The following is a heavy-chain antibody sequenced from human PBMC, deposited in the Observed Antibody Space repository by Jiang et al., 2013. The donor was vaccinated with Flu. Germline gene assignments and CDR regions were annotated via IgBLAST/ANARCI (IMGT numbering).Heavy chain of an antibody. CDR2: TYYRSKWSN. CDR1: GDSLSSSGVA. CDR3: ARGRVSAFDI. J-gene: IGHJ3*02. Sequence: SQTLSLTCAISGDSLSSSGVAWNWIRQFPSRGLEWLGRTYYRSKWSNDYAVSVKSRITINPDTSKNQFSLQLNSVTPEDTAVYYCARGRVSAFDIWGQGTMVTVSS. D-gene: IGHD5/OR15-5a*01. V-gene: IGHV6-1*01.